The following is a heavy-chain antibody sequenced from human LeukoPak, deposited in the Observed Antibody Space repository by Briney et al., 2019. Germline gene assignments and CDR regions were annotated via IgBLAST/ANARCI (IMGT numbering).Heavy chain of an antibody. J-gene: IGHJ4*02. CDR2: IYYSGST. CDR1: GGSISSYY. V-gene: IGHV4-59*08. CDR3: ASLTTIFGVVITHFDY. Sequence: SETLSLTCTVSGGSISSYYWSWIRQPPGKGLEWIGYIYYSGSTNYNPSLKSRVTISVDTSKNQFSLKLSSVTAADTAVYYCASLTTIFGVVITHFDYWGQGTLVTVSS. D-gene: IGHD3-3*01.